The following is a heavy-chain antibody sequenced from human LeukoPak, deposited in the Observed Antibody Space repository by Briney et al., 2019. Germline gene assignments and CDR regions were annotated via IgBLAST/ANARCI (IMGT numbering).Heavy chain of an antibody. D-gene: IGHD3-10*02. J-gene: IGHJ6*04. CDR3: LGITMIGGV. CDR1: GFIFNNYE. CDR2: ISSSGLSI. V-gene: IGHV3-48*03. Sequence: GGSLRLSCAASGFIFNNYEMNWVRQAPGKGLEWVSFISSSGLSIYYADSVKGRFTISRDNAKNSLYLQMNSLRAEDTADCAELGITMIGGVWGKGTTVTISS.